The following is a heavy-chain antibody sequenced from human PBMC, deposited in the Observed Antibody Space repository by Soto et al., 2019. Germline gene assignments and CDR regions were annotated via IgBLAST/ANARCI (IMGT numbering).Heavy chain of an antibody. J-gene: IGHJ6*02. D-gene: IGHD6-19*01. Sequence: SETLSLTCTVSGASISNGGYYWSWIRQPPGKGLEWIGSIYYSGSTYYNPSLKSRVTISVDTSKNQFSLKLSSVTAADTAVYYCATCSGWYYYYGMDVWGQGTTVTVSS. V-gene: IGHV4-39*01. CDR1: GASISNGGYY. CDR3: ATCSGWYYYYGMDV. CDR2: IYYSGST.